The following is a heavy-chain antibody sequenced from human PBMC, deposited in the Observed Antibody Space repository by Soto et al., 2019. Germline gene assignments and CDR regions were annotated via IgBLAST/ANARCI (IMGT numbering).Heavy chain of an antibody. J-gene: IGHJ6*02. D-gene: IGHD3-10*01. CDR1: GYSFTSYW. CDR2: IDPSDSYT. V-gene: IGHV5-10-1*01. Sequence: PGESLKISCKGSGYSFTSYWISWVRQMPGKGLEWMGRIDPSDSYTNYSPSFQGHVTISADKSISTAYLQWSSLKASDTAMYYCARHGGYGLWFGEPSRGYYGMDVWGQGTTVTVSS. CDR3: ARHGGYGLWFGEPSRGYYGMDV.